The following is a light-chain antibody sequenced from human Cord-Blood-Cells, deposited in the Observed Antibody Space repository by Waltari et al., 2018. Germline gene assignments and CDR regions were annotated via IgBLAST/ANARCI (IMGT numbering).Light chain of an antibody. V-gene: IGLV5-45*03. CDR3: MIWHSSAVV. Sequence: QAVLTQPSSLSASPGASASLTCTLRSGINVGTYRIYWYQQKPGSPPQYLLSYKSDSDKQQGFGVPSRFSGSKDASANAGILLISGLQSEDEADYYCMIWHSSAVVFGGGTKLTVL. CDR2: YKSDSDK. J-gene: IGLJ2*01. CDR1: SGINVGTYR.